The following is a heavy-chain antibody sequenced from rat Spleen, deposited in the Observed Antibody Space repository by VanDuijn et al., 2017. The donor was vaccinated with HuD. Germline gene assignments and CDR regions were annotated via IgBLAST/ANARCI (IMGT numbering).Heavy chain of an antibody. CDR3: AVAGYGY. CDR1: GFTFRNYW. D-gene: IGHD2-2*01. CDR2: ISSDGHYT. Sequence: EVQLMETGGGLVQPGRSLKLSCVASGFTFRNYWMYWVRQAPGKGLEWVSSISSDGHYTYYPDSVKGRFTISRDNAENTVYLQMNSLRSEDTATYYCAVAGYGYWGQGVMVTVSS. J-gene: IGHJ2*01. V-gene: IGHV5-58*01.